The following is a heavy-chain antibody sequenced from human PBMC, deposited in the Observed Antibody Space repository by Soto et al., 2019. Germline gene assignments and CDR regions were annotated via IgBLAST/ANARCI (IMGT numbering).Heavy chain of an antibody. V-gene: IGHV4-34*01. D-gene: IGHD6-19*01. CDR1: GGSFSGYY. CDR3: ARAFQWRNNAVGI. CDR2: INHSGST. J-gene: IGHJ3*02. Sequence: SETLSLTCAVYGGSFSGYYWSWIRQPPGKGLEWIGEINHSGSTNYNPSLKSRVTISVDTSKNQFSLKLSSVTAADTAVYYCARAFQWRNNAVGIWGQGTMVNV.